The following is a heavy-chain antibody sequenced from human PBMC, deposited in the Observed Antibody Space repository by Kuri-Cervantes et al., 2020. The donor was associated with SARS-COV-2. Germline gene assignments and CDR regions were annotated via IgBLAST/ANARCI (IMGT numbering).Heavy chain of an antibody. CDR1: GGSISSGSYY. Sequence: LRLSCTASGGSISSGSYYWSWIRQPAGKGLEWIGHIYTSGSTNYNPSLKSRVTISVDTSKNQFSLKLSSVTAADTAVYYCARDPSAAAGPYYYYYYMDVWGKGTTVTVSS. CDR2: IYTSGST. D-gene: IGHD6-13*01. CDR3: ARDPSAAAGPYYYYYYMDV. J-gene: IGHJ6*03. V-gene: IGHV4-61*09.